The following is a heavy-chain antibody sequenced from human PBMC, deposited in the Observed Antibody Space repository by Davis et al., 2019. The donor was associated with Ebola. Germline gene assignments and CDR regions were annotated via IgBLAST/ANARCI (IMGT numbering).Heavy chain of an antibody. Sequence: SETLSLTCAVYGGSFSGYYWTWIRQSPGKGLEWIGEINHRGSTNHNPSLKSRVTISVDTSKNQFSLKLSSVTAADTAVYYCARALLWFGELSDFYFDYWGQGTLVTVSS. CDR1: GGSFSGYY. D-gene: IGHD3-10*01. V-gene: IGHV4-34*01. CDR2: INHRGST. CDR3: ARALLWFGELSDFYFDY. J-gene: IGHJ4*02.